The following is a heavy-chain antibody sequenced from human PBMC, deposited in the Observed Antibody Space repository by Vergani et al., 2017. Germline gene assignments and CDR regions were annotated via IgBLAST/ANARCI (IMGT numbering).Heavy chain of an antibody. CDR2: IYYSGST. CDR3: ARASSGGYYDSSVLSGVDI. CDR1: GGSISSYY. Sequence: QVQMQESGPGLVKPSETLSLTCTVSGGSISSYYWSWLRQPPGKGLEWVGYIYYSGSTNYNPSLKSRVTISVATSKNQFSLKLSSVTAADTAVYYCARASSGGYYDSSVLSGVDIWGQGTMVTVSS. J-gene: IGHJ3*02. D-gene: IGHD3-22*01. V-gene: IGHV4-59*01.